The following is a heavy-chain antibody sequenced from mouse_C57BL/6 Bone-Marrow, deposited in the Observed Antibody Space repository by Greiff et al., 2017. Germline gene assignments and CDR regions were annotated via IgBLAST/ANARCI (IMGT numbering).Heavy chain of an antibody. V-gene: IGHV1-64*01. J-gene: IGHJ3*01. CDR2: IHPKSGST. D-gene: IGHD1-1*01. CDR1: GYTFTSYW. CDR3: ARGRYYYGSSYAWFAY. Sequence: VQLQQPGAELVKPGASVKLSCKASGYTFTSYWMHWVKQRPGQGLEWIGMIHPKSGSTNYNEKFKSKATLTVDKSSSTAYMQLSSLTSEDSAVYYCARGRYYYGSSYAWFAYWGQGTLVTVSA.